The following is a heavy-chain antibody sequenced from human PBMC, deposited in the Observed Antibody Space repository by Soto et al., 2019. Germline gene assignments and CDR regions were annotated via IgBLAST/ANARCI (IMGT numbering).Heavy chain of an antibody. V-gene: IGHV1-8*01. CDR1: GYPVTRYG. J-gene: IGHJ6*02. Sequence: ASVEGSWKASGYPVTRYGSNSVRETALRGLEWMGWMNPNSGNTGYAQKFQGRVTMTRNTSISTAYMELSSLRSEDTAVYYCAILEDSSGWYEYYYGMDVWGQGTTVTVSS. D-gene: IGHD6-19*01. CDR3: AILEDSSGWYEYYYGMDV. CDR2: MNPNSGNT.